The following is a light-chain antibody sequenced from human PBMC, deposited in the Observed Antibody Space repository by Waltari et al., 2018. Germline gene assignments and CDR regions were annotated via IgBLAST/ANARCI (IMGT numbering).Light chain of an antibody. Sequence: EIVLTQSPGTLSLPPGERATLSCRASQSVSRFLAWYKQKPGQAPRLLIYEASSRATDRPYRFSGSGSGTDFSLTISRLEPEDFAVYYCQKYGTLPATFGQGTKVEIK. V-gene: IGKV3-20*01. CDR2: EAS. CDR3: QKYGTLPAT. CDR1: QSVSRF. J-gene: IGKJ1*01.